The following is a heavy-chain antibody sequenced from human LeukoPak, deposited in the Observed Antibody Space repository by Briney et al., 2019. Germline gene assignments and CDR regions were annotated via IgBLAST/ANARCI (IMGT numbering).Heavy chain of an antibody. Sequence: PSQTLSLTCTVSGGALSSGSYYWSWIRQPPGKGLEWIGYIYYSGSTNYNPSLKSRVTISVDTSKNQFSLKLSSVTAADTAVYYCARDPQTGDQDAFDIWGQGTMVTVSS. J-gene: IGHJ3*02. V-gene: IGHV4-61*01. D-gene: IGHD7-27*01. CDR2: IYYSGST. CDR3: ARDPQTGDQDAFDI. CDR1: GGALSSGSYY.